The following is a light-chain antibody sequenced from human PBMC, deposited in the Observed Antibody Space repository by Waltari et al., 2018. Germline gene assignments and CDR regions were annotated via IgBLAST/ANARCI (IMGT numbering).Light chain of an antibody. CDR3: ATWDDSLNALV. CDR1: SPNIGRNY. J-gene: IGLJ3*02. Sequence: QSVLTQPPSASGTPGQRVAISCSGSSPNIGRNYLYWYQQLPGTAPKLLIYKSDQRSSGVPDRFSGSKSGTSASLAISGLRSEDEADYYCATWDDSLNALVFGGGTKLTVL. CDR2: KSD. V-gene: IGLV1-47*01.